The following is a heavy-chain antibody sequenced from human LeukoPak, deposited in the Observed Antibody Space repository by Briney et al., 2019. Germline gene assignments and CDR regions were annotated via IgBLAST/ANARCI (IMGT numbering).Heavy chain of an antibody. V-gene: IGHV3-9*01. Sequence: QPGRSLRLSCAASGFTFDDYAMHWVRQAPGKGLEWVSGISWNSGSIGYADSVKGRFTISRDNAKNSLYLQMNSLRAEDTALYYCAKGLTTVTTGVPDYWGQGTLVTVSS. CDR2: ISWNSGSI. CDR1: GFTFDDYA. D-gene: IGHD4-17*01. J-gene: IGHJ4*02. CDR3: AKGLTTVTTGVPDY.